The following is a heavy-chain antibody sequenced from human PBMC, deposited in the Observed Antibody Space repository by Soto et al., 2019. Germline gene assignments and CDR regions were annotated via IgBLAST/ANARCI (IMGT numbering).Heavy chain of an antibody. V-gene: IGHV1-69*06. CDR1: GGTLSSLD. J-gene: IGHJ6*02. CDR3: ARALLSHSYDSGGYDSYFHAMDV. CDR2: IIPISETT. D-gene: IGHD3-22*01. Sequence: QVQLVQSGAEVKKPGSSVKVSCKASGGTLSSLDINWVRQAPGQGLEWMGGIIPISETTNYAQIFQGRVSIVADKSTSTAYMELSRLRSEDTAVYYCARALLSHSYDSGGYDSYFHAMDVWGQGTPVTVSS.